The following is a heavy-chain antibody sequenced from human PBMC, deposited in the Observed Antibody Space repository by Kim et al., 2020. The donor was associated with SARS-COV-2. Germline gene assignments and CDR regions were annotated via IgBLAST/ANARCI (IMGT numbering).Heavy chain of an antibody. CDR2: INHSGST. D-gene: IGHD4-4*01. J-gene: IGHJ4*02. CDR1: GGSFSGYY. CDR3: ARAYSTLASYFDY. Sequence: SETLSLTCAVYGGSFSGYYWSWIRQPPGKGLEWIGEINHSGSTNYNPSLKSRVTISVDTSKNQFSLKLSSVTAADTAVYYCARAYSTLASYFDYWGQGT. V-gene: IGHV4-34*01.